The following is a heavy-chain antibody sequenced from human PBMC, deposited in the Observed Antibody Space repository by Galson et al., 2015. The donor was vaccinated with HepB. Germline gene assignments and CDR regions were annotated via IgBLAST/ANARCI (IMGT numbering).Heavy chain of an antibody. CDR2: ISGSGGTT. CDR3: AKDRNSTSPGTYGMDV. D-gene: IGHD6-6*01. CDR1: GFPFSTYT. Sequence: SLRLSCAASGFPFSTYTMSWVRQAPGKGLEWVSAISGSGGTTYYADSVRGRFTISRDSTKRTLYLQMNRLRGEDTALYYCAKDRNSTSPGTYGMDVWGQGTTVTVFS. V-gene: IGHV3-23*01. J-gene: IGHJ6*02.